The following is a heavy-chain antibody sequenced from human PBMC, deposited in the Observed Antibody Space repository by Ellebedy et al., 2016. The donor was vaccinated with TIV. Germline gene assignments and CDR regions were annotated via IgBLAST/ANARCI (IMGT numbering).Heavy chain of an antibody. Sequence: ASVKVSXXASGYTFTSYDIHWVRQAPGQGLEWMGWVNPNSGYTGYAQMFQGRVTMTRNTSINTAYMELRSLRSDDTAVYYCGKPMVGDFSYYYMDVWGKGTTVTVSS. J-gene: IGHJ6*03. CDR1: GYTFTSYD. D-gene: IGHD3-10*01. CDR2: VNPNSGYT. CDR3: GKPMVGDFSYYYMDV. V-gene: IGHV1-8*01.